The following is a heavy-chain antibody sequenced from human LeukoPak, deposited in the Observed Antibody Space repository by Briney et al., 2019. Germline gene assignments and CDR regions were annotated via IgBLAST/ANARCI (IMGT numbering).Heavy chain of an antibody. J-gene: IGHJ4*02. Sequence: SETLSLTCAVYGGSFSGYYWSWIRQPPGKGLEWIGEINHRGSTNYNPSLKSRVNISVDTSKNQFSLKLSSVTAADTAVYYCARINSSPGTVLADYWGQGTLVTVSS. CDR2: INHRGST. CDR1: GGSFSGYY. V-gene: IGHV4-34*01. CDR3: ARINSSPGTVLADY. D-gene: IGHD6-13*01.